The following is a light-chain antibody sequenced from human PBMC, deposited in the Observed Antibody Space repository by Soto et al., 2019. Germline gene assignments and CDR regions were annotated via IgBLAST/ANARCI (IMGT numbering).Light chain of an antibody. CDR2: DAS. J-gene: IGKJ3*01. V-gene: IGKV1-27*01. CDR1: QGISTY. CDR3: RQYNSGPFT. Sequence: DIQMTQSPASLSASVGDRVTITCRASQGISTYLAWYQQKQAKLPPLLMYDASTLKSGVPSRISSSGSGTEFTITISSLQAEDVATDYCRQYNSGPFTFGPGTKVDIK.